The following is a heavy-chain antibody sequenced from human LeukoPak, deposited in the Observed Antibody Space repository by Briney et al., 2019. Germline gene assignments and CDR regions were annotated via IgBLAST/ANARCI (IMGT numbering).Heavy chain of an antibody. CDR1: GYTFIGYY. D-gene: IGHD6-13*01. CDR2: INPNSGGT. CDR3: ARFRYSSSLDAFDI. Sequence: APVKVSCKASGYTFIGYYIHWVRQAPGQGLEWMGWINPNSGGTYYTQNFQGRVTMTRDTSISTAYMELSRLKSDDTAVYYCARFRYSSSLDAFDIWGQGTIVTVSS. V-gene: IGHV1-2*02. J-gene: IGHJ3*02.